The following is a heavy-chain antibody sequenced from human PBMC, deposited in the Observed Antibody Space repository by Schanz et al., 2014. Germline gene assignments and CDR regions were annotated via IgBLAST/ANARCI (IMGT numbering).Heavy chain of an antibody. CDR3: SKDKQGSRSDDS. J-gene: IGHJ5*01. Sequence: EVQLLESGGGLVQPGGSLRLSCSASGFTFSTYAMSWARQTPGKGLEWVSSITTGGNTYYRDSVKGRFIVSRDNSKNTLYLEMNRLRVDDTAVYYCSKDKQGSRSDDSWGQGTLXTVSS. V-gene: IGHV3-23*01. CDR1: GFTFSTYA. CDR2: ITTGGNT. D-gene: IGHD2-15*01.